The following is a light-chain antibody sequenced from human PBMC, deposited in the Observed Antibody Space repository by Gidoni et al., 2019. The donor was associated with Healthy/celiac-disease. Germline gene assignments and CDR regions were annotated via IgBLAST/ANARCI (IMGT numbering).Light chain of an antibody. CDR3: QQYNNWLFT. CDR1: QSVSSN. V-gene: IGKV3-15*01. J-gene: IGKJ3*01. Sequence: IVMTQSPATLSVSPGERATLSCRASQSVSSNLAWYQQKPGQAPRLLIYGASTRATGIPARFSGSGSGTEFTLTISSLQSEDFAVYYCQQYNNWLFTFGPGTKLDIK. CDR2: GAS.